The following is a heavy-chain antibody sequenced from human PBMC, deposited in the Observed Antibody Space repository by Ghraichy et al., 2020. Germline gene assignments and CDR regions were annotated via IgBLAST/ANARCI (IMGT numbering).Heavy chain of an antibody. Sequence: GALRLSCAASGFTFSSYAMHWVRQAPGKGLEWVAVISYDGSNKYYADSVKGRFTISRDNSKNTLYLQMNSLRAEDTAVYYCAAEPFDTAMAYWGQGTLVTVSS. CDR1: GFTFSSYA. CDR2: ISYDGSNK. D-gene: IGHD5-18*01. V-gene: IGHV3-30-3*01. CDR3: AAEPFDTAMAY. J-gene: IGHJ4*02.